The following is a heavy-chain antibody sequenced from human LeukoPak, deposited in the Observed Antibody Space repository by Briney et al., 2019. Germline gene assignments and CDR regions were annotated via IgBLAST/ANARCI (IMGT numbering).Heavy chain of an antibody. D-gene: IGHD2-2*01. CDR1: GGTFSKYP. V-gene: IGHV1-2*02. Sequence: ASVKVSCKASGGTFSKYPINWVRQAPGQGLEWMGWINPNSGGTNYAQKFQGRVTMTRDTSISTAYMELSRPRSDDTAVYYCARLHKSGIGYCSSTSCLRDAFDIWGQGTMVTVSS. CDR3: ARLHKSGIGYCSSTSCLRDAFDI. J-gene: IGHJ3*02. CDR2: INPNSGGT.